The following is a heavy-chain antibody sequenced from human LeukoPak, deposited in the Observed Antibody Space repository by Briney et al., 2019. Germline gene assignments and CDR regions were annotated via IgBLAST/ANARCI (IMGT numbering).Heavy chain of an antibody. V-gene: IGHV3-11*01. CDR3: AREYCSSTSCYLPWAFDI. CDR2: ISSSGSTI. D-gene: IGHD2-2*01. J-gene: IGHJ3*02. Sequence: GGSLRLSCAASGFTFSDYYTSWIRQAPGKGLEWVSYISSSGSTIYYADSVKGRFTISRDNAKNSLYLQMNSLRAEDTAVYYCAREYCSSTSCYLPWAFDIWGQGTMVTVSS. CDR1: GFTFSDYY.